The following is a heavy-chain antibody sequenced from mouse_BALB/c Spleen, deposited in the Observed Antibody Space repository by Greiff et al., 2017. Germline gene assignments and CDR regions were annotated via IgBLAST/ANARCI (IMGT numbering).Heavy chain of an antibody. CDR3: ARDWNYFDY. CDR2: IHPGDGDT. CDR1: GYTFTSYW. D-gene: IGHD4-1*01. V-gene: IGHV1-87*01. Sequence: VQLQQSGAELARPGASVKLSCKASGYTFTSYWMQWVKQRPGQGLEWIGAIHPGDGDTRYTQKFKGKATLTADKSSSTAYMQLSSLASEDSAVYFCARDWNYFDYWGQGTTLTVSS. J-gene: IGHJ2*01.